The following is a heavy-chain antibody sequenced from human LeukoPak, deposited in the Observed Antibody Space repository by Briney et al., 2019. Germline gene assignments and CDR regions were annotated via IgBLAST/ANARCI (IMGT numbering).Heavy chain of an antibody. CDR2: INTNTGTP. D-gene: IGHD6-19*01. J-gene: IGHJ4*02. CDR1: GYTFTSYA. Sequence: ASVKVSCKASGYTFTSYAMNCVRQAPGQGLEWMGWINTNTGTPTYAQGFTGRFVFSLDTSVSTAYLQISSLKAEDTAVYYCARGIAVAGYWGQGTLVTVSS. CDR3: ARGIAVAGY. V-gene: IGHV7-4-1*02.